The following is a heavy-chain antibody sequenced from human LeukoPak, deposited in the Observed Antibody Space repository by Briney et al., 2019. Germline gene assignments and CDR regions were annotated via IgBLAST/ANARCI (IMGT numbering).Heavy chain of an antibody. CDR1: GGTFSSYA. Sequence: GASVKVSCKASGGTFSSYAISWVRQAPGQGLEWMGGIIPISGTANYAQKFQGRVTITTDESTSTAYMELSSLRSEDTAVYYCVSSSWTYYFDYWGQGTLVTVSS. D-gene: IGHD6-13*01. CDR2: IIPISGTA. V-gene: IGHV1-69*05. CDR3: VSSSWTYYFDY. J-gene: IGHJ4*02.